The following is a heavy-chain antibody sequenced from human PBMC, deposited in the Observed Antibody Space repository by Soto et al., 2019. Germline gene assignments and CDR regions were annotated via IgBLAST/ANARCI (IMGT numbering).Heavy chain of an antibody. D-gene: IGHD1-7*01. CDR1: GFTFSSYG. CDR3: AKDSITGTTFDY. CDR2: ISYDGGNK. J-gene: IGHJ4*02. V-gene: IGHV3-30*18. Sequence: SLRLSCAASGFTFSSYGMHWVRQAPGKGLEWVAVISYDGGNKYYADSVKGRFTISRDNSKNTLYLQMNSLRAEDTAVYYCAKDSITGTTFDYWGQGTLVTVSS.